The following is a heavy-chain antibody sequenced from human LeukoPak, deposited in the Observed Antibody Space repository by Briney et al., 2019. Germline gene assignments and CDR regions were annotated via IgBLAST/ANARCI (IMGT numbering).Heavy chain of an antibody. V-gene: IGHV4-31*03. CDR1: GGSVNSGGYY. Sequence: PSQTLSLTCTVSGGSVNSGGYYWTWIRQHPGKGLEWLGYIYYSGRTYYNPSLRSRITISLDTSKNQFSLNLTSVSAADTAFYFCARSSDYGDYDWGQGTLITVSS. CDR2: IYYSGRT. CDR3: ARSSDYGDYD. D-gene: IGHD4-17*01. J-gene: IGHJ4*02.